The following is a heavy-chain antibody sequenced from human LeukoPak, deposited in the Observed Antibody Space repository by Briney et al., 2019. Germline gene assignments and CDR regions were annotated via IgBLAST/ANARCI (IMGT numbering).Heavy chain of an antibody. CDR1: GFTFSSYW. CDR2: INSDGSST. Sequence: GGSLRLSCAASGFTFSSYWMHWVRQAPGKGLVWVSRINSDGSSTSYADSVKGRFTISRDNAKNTLYLQMNSLRAEDTAVYYCARDSVEQWLPALNWFDPWGQGTLVTVSS. CDR3: ARDSVEQWLPALNWFDP. J-gene: IGHJ5*02. D-gene: IGHD6-19*01. V-gene: IGHV3-74*01.